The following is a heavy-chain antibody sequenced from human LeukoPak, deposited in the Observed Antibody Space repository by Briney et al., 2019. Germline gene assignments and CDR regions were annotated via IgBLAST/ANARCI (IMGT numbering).Heavy chain of an antibody. D-gene: IGHD3-3*01. Sequence: SETLSLTCTLSGGSISTHFWSWIRQPPGKGLEWVGNVYYTGRSRYNPSLKSRATISVDTSKNQFSLKVNSVTAADTAVYYCARGSITVVPAFDIWGQGTMVTVSS. V-gene: IGHV4-59*11. CDR3: ARGSITVVPAFDI. CDR2: VYYTGRS. J-gene: IGHJ3*02. CDR1: GGSISTHF.